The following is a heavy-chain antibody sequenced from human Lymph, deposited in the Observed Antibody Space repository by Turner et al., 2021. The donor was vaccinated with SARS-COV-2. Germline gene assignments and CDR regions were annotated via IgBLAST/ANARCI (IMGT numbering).Heavy chain of an antibody. CDR2: ISSSSSNI. CDR1: AFTCSTYT. V-gene: IGHV3-21*01. Sequence: EVQLVVSGGGLVKPGGSLRLLCAASAFTCSTYTMNGVRQARGKGREWVSSISSSSSNIYNADSVKGRFTISRDNAKNSMYLQMNSMRAEDTDLYYCARGGTDLGWLQPEDYFDYWGQGTQVTVSS. CDR3: ARGGTDLGWLQPEDYFDY. D-gene: IGHD5-18*01. J-gene: IGHJ4*02.